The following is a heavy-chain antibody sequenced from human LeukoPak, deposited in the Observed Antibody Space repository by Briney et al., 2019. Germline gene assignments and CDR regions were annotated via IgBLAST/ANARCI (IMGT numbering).Heavy chain of an antibody. CDR2: IYHGGST. CDR3: AGTPYGSGSHYYFDY. Sequence: SETLSLTCAVSGYSISSGYYWGWIRQPPGKGLEWIGSIYHGGSTYYNPSLKSRVTISVDTSKNQFSLKLSSVTAADTAVYYCAGTPYGSGSHYYFDYWGQGTLVTVSS. D-gene: IGHD3-10*01. V-gene: IGHV4-38-2*01. CDR1: GYSISSGYY. J-gene: IGHJ4*02.